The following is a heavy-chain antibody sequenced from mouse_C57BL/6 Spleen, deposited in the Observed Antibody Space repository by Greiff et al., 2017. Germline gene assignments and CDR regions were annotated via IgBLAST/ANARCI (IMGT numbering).Heavy chain of an antibody. Sequence: VQRVESGPGLVAPSQSLSITCTVSGFSLTSYGVDWVRQPPGKGLEWLGVIWGGGSTNYNSALMSRLSISKDNSKSHVFLKMNSLQTDYTAMYYCAKHTGQGGDAMDYWGQGTSVTVSS. CDR3: AKHTGQGGDAMDY. V-gene: IGHV2-9*01. D-gene: IGHD1-1*01. J-gene: IGHJ4*01. CDR1: GFSLTSYG. CDR2: IWGGGST.